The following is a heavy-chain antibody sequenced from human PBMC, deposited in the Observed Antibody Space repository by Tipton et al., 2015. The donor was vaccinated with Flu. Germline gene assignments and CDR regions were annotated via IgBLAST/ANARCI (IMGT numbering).Heavy chain of an antibody. J-gene: IGHJ4*02. CDR2: IYSGGST. D-gene: IGHD4-23*01. CDR3: ARGYSANSADD. V-gene: IGHV3-53*01. Sequence: SLRLSCAASGFPFSEFWMHWVRQAPGKGLEWVSIIYSGGSTYYADSVKGRFTISRDNSKNTLYLQMNSLRAEDTAMYYCARGYSANSADDWGQGTLVTVSS. CDR1: GFPFSEFW.